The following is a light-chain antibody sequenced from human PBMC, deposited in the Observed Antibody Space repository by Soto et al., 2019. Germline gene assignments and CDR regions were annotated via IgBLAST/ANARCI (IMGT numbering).Light chain of an antibody. V-gene: IGKV2-30*01. CDR2: KVS. J-gene: IGKJ5*01. Sequence: DVVMTQSPLSLPVTLGQPASISCRSSQSLVYSDGNTYLNWFQQRPGQSPRRLIYKVSNRDSGVPDRFSGSGSGTDLALKISRVEAEDVGFYYCMQGTHPFTFGQGTRLEIK. CDR3: MQGTHPFT. CDR1: QSLVYSDGNTY.